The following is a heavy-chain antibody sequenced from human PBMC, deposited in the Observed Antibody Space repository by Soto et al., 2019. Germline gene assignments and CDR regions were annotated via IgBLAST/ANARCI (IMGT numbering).Heavy chain of an antibody. V-gene: IGHV3-23*01. J-gene: IGHJ4*02. CDR3: AKDVGGHYCTPTSCLYFFHS. CDR1: GFSFNNYA. CDR2: ISDSGST. D-gene: IGHD2-2*01. Sequence: EVQLLESGGGLVQPGGSLRLSCAASGFSFNNYAMNWVRQAPGQGLEWVSTISDSGSTYYADSVKGRLTISRDNSKNTQYLQMMRLRAEDTAVYFCAKDVGGHYCTPTSCLYFFHSWGRGTLVTVSS.